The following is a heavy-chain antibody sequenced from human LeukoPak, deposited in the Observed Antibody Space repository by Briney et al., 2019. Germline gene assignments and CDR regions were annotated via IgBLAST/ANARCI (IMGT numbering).Heavy chain of an antibody. D-gene: IGHD3-16*01. J-gene: IGHJ4*02. V-gene: IGHV1-2*02. CDR1: GYTFTGYY. CDR2: INPNSGAT. Sequence: ASVKVSCKASGYTFTGYYMHWVRQAPGQGLEWMGWINPNSGATNYAQKFQGRVTMTRDTPISTAYMDLSRLRSDDTAVYYCARDRAVTTIGGVDYWGQGTLVTVSS. CDR3: ARDRAVTTIGGVDY.